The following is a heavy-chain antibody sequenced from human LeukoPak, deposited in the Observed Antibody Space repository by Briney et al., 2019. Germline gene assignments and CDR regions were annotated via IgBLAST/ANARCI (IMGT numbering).Heavy chain of an antibody. J-gene: IGHJ4*02. CDR2: ISYSGST. Sequence: SETLSLTCTVSGGSISTNYWSWVRQPPGKGLEWIGYISYSGSTNYNPSLKSRVTMSVDTSKNQFSLKLSSVTAADTAVYYCARDCSSTSCSFDSWGQGTLVTVSS. V-gene: IGHV4-59*01. CDR3: ARDCSSTSCSFDS. CDR1: GGSISTNY. D-gene: IGHD2-2*01.